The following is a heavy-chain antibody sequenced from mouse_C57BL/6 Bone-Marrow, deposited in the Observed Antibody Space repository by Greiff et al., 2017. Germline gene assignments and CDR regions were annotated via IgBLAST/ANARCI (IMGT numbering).Heavy chain of an antibody. D-gene: IGHD1-1*01. J-gene: IGHJ1*03. Sequence: QVTLKESGPGILQSSQTLSLTCSFSGFSLSTSGMGVSWIRQPSGKGLEWLAHIYWDDDKRYNPSLKSRATISKNTSRNQGFLKITSVDTADTATYYGARRAHYYGSSYYWYFDVWGTGTTVTVSS. CDR3: ARRAHYYGSSYYWYFDV. CDR1: GFSLSTSGMG. V-gene: IGHV8-12*01. CDR2: IYWDDDK.